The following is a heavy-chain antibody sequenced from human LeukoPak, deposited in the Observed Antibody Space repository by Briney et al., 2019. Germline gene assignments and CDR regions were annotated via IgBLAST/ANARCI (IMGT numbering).Heavy chain of an antibody. Sequence: GGSLRLSCAASGFTFDDYAMHWVRQAPGKGLEWVSGISWNSGSIGYADSVKGRFTISRDNAKNSLYLQMNSLRAEDTALYYCARDPATLGLSLDYWGQGTLVTVSS. D-gene: IGHD3-22*01. J-gene: IGHJ4*02. CDR1: GFTFDDYA. V-gene: IGHV3-9*01. CDR2: ISWNSGSI. CDR3: ARDPATLGLSLDY.